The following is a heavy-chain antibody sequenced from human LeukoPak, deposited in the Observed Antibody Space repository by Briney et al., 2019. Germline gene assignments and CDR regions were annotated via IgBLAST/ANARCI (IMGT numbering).Heavy chain of an antibody. CDR2: IKEDSSDK. J-gene: IGHJ5*01. D-gene: IGHD3-3*01. V-gene: IGHV3-7*01. CDR1: GFTFNKWW. Sequence: GGSLRLSCAASGFTFNKWWMNWVRQAPGKGLEWVANIKEDSSDKNYVDSMKGRFTISRDNAKNSLYLQMNSLTAEDTAVYYCAGESGRFRFDSWGQGTLVTVSS. CDR3: AGESGRFRFDS.